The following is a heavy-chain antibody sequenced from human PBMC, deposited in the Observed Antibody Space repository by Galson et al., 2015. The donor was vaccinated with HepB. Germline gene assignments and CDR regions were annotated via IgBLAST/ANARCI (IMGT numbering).Heavy chain of an antibody. CDR1: GYTFTSYA. J-gene: IGHJ4*02. D-gene: IGHD5-12*01. Sequence: SVKVSCKASGYTFTSYATHWVRQAPGQRLEWMGWINAGNGNTKYSQKFQGRVTITRDTSASTAYMELSSLRSEDTAVYYCAAGGYSGYDWASCLDYWGQGTLVTVSS. V-gene: IGHV1-3*01. CDR2: INAGNGNT. CDR3: AAGGYSGYDWASCLDY.